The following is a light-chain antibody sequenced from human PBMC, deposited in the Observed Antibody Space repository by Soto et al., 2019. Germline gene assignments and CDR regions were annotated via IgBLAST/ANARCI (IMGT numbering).Light chain of an antibody. V-gene: IGLV3-1*01. CDR2: QDT. Sequence: SYELTQPPSVSVSPGQTASITCSGDKLGGKYAHWYHQKPGQSPVVVIYQDTERPSGIHERFSGSKSGNTATLTISGTRAMDEADYYCQAWDNGTAVFGGGTKLTVL. J-gene: IGLJ2*01. CDR3: QAWDNGTAV. CDR1: KLGGKY.